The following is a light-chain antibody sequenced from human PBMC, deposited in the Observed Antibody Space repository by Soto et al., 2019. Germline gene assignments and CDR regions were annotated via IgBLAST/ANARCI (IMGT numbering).Light chain of an antibody. J-gene: IGLJ1*01. CDR3: SSYTTSNTFYV. CDR1: SSDVGGYNY. CDR2: DVS. V-gene: IGLV2-14*03. Sequence: QSALTQPASVSGSPGQSITISCTGTSSDVGGYNYVSWYQQYPGKAPKLMLYDVSNRPSGVSNRFSGSKSGNTASLTISGLQAEDEADYYCSSYTTSNTFYVFGTGTKLTVL.